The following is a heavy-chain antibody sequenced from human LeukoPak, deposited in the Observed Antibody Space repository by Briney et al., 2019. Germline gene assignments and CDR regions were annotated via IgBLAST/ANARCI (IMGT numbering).Heavy chain of an antibody. D-gene: IGHD3-22*01. CDR3: ARDYYDSSGYYTPHDY. J-gene: IGHJ4*02. CDR2: ISSSSSYI. V-gene: IGHV3-21*01. Sequence: GSLRLSCAASGFTFSSYSMNWVRQAPGKGLEWVSSISSSSSYIYYADSVKGRFTISRDNAQNSLYLQMNSLRAEDTAVYYCARDYYDSSGYYTPHDYWGQGTLVTVSS. CDR1: GFTFSSYS.